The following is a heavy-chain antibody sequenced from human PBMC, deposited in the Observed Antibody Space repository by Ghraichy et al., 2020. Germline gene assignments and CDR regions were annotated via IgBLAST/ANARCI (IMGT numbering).Heavy chain of an antibody. V-gene: IGHV4-34*01. Sequence: SETLSLTCAVYGGSFSGYYWSWIRQPPGKGLEWIGEINHSGSTNYNPSLKSRVTISVDTSKNQFSLKLSSVTAADTAVYYCARLEVYYYDSSGDTKTKDYWGQGTLVTVSS. D-gene: IGHD3-22*01. CDR2: INHSGST. CDR1: GGSFSGYY. CDR3: ARLEVYYYDSSGDTKTKDY. J-gene: IGHJ4*02.